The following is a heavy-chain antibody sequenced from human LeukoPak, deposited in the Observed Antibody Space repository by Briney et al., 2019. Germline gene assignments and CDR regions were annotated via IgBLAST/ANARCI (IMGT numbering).Heavy chain of an antibody. Sequence: PGGSLRLSCAASGFTFSSYWMSWVRQAPGKGLEWVANIKQDGSEKYYVDSVKGRFTISRDNAKNSLDLQMNSLRAEDTAVYYCGRCDSRGYSLCYFDYWGQGTLVTVSS. CDR2: IKQDGSEK. V-gene: IGHV3-7*01. J-gene: IGHJ4*02. D-gene: IGHD3-22*01. CDR1: GFTFSSYW. CDR3: GRCDSRGYSLCYFDY.